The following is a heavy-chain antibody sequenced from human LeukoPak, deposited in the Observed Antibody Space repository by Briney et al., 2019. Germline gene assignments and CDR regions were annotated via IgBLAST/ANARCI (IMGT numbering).Heavy chain of an antibody. D-gene: IGHD3-16*01. CDR3: ARVTFDGELYFDY. V-gene: IGHV1-69*05. Sequence: SVRVSCKASGYTFTSYGISWVRQAPGQGLEWMGGIIPIFGTANYAQKFQGRVTITTDEFTSTAYMELSSLRSEDTAVYYCARVTFDGELYFDYWGQGTLVTVSS. CDR2: IIPIFGTA. CDR1: GYTFTSYG. J-gene: IGHJ4*02.